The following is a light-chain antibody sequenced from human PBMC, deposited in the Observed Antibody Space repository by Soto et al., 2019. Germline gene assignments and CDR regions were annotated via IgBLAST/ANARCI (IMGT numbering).Light chain of an antibody. CDR1: QGVRSD. CDR2: DAS. V-gene: IGKV1-6*02. J-gene: IGKJ4*01. Sequence: AIQMTQSPSSLSASVGDRVPIACRASQGVRSDLGWYQQKPGKAPKLLIYDASSLQSGVPSRFSGTGSGTDFTLTISSLQPEDFATYYCLQDYSYPLTFGGGTKVEIK. CDR3: LQDYSYPLT.